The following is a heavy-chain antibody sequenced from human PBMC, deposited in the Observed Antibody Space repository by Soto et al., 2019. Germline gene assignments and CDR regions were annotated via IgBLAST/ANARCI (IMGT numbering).Heavy chain of an antibody. CDR2: ISGIGGST. V-gene: IGHV3-23*01. D-gene: IGHD6-13*01. Sequence: GVSLSLSCAASGCTFTDYALSWVRQAPGQGLEWVATISGIGGSTYLADSVKGRLSISRDNSKNTVSLLMNSLRAEDTAVYFCARGSSGYISSWYYFDYWGRGTLVTVSS. J-gene: IGHJ4*02. CDR3: ARGSSGYISSWYYFDY. CDR1: GCTFTDYA.